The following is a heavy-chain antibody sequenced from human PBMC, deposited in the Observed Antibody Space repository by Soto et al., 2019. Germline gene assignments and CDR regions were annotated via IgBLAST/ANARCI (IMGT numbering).Heavy chain of an antibody. CDR3: ARVAGGMITFGEVIVAKPCYMEV. CDR2: INHSGST. Sequence: SETLSLTCAVYGVSFSGYYWSWIRQPPGKGLEWIGEINHSGSTNYNPSLKSRVTISVDTSKNQFSLKLSSVTAADTAVYYCARVAGGMITFGEVIVAKPCYMEVCGTATRGSVSS. V-gene: IGHV4-34*01. CDR1: GVSFSGYY. D-gene: IGHD3-16*02. J-gene: IGHJ6*03.